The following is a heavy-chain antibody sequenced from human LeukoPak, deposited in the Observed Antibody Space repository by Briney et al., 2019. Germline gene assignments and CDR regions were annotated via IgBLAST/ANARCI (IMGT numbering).Heavy chain of an antibody. D-gene: IGHD1-26*01. CDR2: IYTGGST. CDR1: GGSISSDY. Sequence: SETLSLTCTVSGGSISSDYWSWIRQPAGKGLEWIGRIYTGGSTTHYNPSLKSRVSMSVDTYKNQFSLKLSSVTAADTAVYYCAREWVPTSPDYFDYWGHGILVTVSS. CDR3: AREWVPTSPDYFDY. J-gene: IGHJ4*01. V-gene: IGHV4-4*07.